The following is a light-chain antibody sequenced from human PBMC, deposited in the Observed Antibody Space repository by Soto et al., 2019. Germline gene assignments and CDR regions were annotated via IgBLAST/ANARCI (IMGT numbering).Light chain of an antibody. V-gene: IGKV3-20*01. CDR3: QQFDDSVT. Sequence: EIVLTQSPGTLSLSPGERATLSCRASQSVSSKYLAWYQQKPGQAPRLLIYDTSTRATGVPARSSGSRSGTEFTLTISSLEPEDSAVYYCQQFDDSVTFGQGTRLEIK. CDR2: DTS. J-gene: IGKJ5*01. CDR1: QSVSSKY.